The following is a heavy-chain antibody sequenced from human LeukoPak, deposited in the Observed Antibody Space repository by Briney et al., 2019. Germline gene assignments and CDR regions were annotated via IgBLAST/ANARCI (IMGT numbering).Heavy chain of an antibody. CDR1: GYTFTGYY. CDR3: ARGGRTTVTTLDY. CDR2: INPNSGGT. D-gene: IGHD4-17*01. V-gene: IGHV1-2*02. Sequence: ASVKVSCKASGYTFTGYYMHWVRQAPGQGLEWMGWINPNSGGTKYAQKFQGRVTMTRDTSISTAYMELSRLRSDDTAVYYCARGGRTTVTTLDYWGQGTLVTVSS. J-gene: IGHJ4*02.